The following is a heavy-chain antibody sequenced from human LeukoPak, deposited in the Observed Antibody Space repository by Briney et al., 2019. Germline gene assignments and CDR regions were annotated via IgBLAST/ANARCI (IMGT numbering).Heavy chain of an antibody. V-gene: IGHV5-51*01. J-gene: IGHJ4*02. D-gene: IGHD1/OR15-1a*01. CDR3: ARQTGTLGFDY. CDR1: GYTFPNYW. Sequence: PGESLKISCKGSGYTFPNYWIGWVRQRPGKGLEWMGIIYPSDSNTRYSPSFQGQVTISADKSITTAYLQLNSLKASDTAMYYCARQTGTLGFDYWGQGTLVTVSS. CDR2: IYPSDSNT.